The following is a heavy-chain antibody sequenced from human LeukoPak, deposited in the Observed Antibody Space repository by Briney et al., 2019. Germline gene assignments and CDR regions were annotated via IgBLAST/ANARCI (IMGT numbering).Heavy chain of an antibody. CDR2: IKPDGSEK. D-gene: IGHD5-18*01. CDR1: GFTFSQYW. CDR3: AREPSQLWIGN. Sequence: GGSLRLSCAASGFTFSQYWMSWVRQAPGKELEWVANIKPDGSEKHYVDSVKGRFSISRDNTKNSLFLQISSLRGEDSAVYYCAREPSQLWIGNWGQGTRVIVSS. J-gene: IGHJ4*02. V-gene: IGHV3-7*01.